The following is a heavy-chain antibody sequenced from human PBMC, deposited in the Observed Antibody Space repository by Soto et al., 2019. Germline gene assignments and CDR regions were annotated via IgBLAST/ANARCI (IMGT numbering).Heavy chain of an antibody. CDR3: ARMETFGSLNWFDP. J-gene: IGHJ5*02. Sequence: ASVKFSCKASGYTFTDYYVHWVRQAPGQGLEWMGWINPNSGGTKTAQKFQGRVTMTRDISIATAYMELSSLRSDDTAIYYCARMETFGSLNWFDPWGQGTLVTVSS. V-gene: IGHV1-2*02. CDR1: GYTFTDYY. D-gene: IGHD3-16*01. CDR2: INPNSGGT.